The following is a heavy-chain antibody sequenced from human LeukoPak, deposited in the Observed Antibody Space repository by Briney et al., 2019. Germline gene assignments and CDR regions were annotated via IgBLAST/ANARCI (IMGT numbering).Heavy chain of an antibody. CDR3: ARVRYSSSWYAKMGYYMDV. V-gene: IGHV3-20*04. CDR1: GFTIDDYG. CDR2: INWNGGST. D-gene: IGHD6-13*01. J-gene: IGHJ6*03. Sequence: GGSLRLSCAASGFTIDDYGMSWVRQAPGKGLEWVSGINWNGGSTGYADSVKGRFTISRDNAKNSLYLQMNSLRAEDTALYYCARVRYSSSWYAKMGYYMDVWGKGTTVTVSS.